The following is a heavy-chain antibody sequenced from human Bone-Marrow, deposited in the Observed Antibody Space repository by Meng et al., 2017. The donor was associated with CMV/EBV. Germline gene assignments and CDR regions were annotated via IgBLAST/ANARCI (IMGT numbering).Heavy chain of an antibody. D-gene: IGHD1-1*01. Sequence: GESQKISCAASGFIFSNYAMSWVRQAPGKGLEWVSGISGSGGSTFYADSMKGRFTISRDNSKNTLYLQMNSLRAEDTAIYYCAKEVPADYWGQGTLVTVSS. CDR2: ISGSGGST. CDR1: GFIFSNYA. CDR3: AKEVPADY. V-gene: IGHV3-23*01. J-gene: IGHJ4*02.